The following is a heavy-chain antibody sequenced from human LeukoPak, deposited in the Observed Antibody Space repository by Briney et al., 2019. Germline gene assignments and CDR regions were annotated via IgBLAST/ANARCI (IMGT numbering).Heavy chain of an antibody. CDR1: GYTFTDYY. V-gene: IGHV1-2*02. Sequence: GASVKVSCKASGYTFTDYYMHWVRQAPGQGLEWMGWINPNRGDTRYAQKFQGRVTMTRDKSISTTYMEVSRLRSDDTAVYYCARGGSGWRFENNWFDPWGQGTLVTVSS. D-gene: IGHD6-19*01. CDR2: INPNRGDT. J-gene: IGHJ5*02. CDR3: ARGGSGWRFENNWFDP.